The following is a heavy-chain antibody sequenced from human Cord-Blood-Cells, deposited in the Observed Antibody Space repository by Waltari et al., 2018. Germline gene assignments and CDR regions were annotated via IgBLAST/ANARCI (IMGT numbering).Heavy chain of an antibody. Sequence: QVQLQESGPGLVKPSETLSLTCTVSGGSISSYSWRWIRQPPGKGLEWIGYIYYSGSTNYNPSLKSRVTISVDTSKNQFSLKLSSVTAADTAVYYCARQSGRTSDAFDIWGQGTMVTVSS. CDR2: IYYSGST. CDR3: ARQSGRTSDAFDI. V-gene: IGHV4-59*01. D-gene: IGHD3-3*01. J-gene: IGHJ3*02. CDR1: GGSISSYS.